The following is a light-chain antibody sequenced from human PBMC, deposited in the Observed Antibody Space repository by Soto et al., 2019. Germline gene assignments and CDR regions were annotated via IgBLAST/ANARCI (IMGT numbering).Light chain of an antibody. J-gene: IGLJ1*01. CDR2: EVS. V-gene: IGLV2-14*01. CDR3: SSYTSSRYV. CDR1: SSDVGGYNY. Sequence: QSALTQPASVSGSPGQSMTISCTGTSSDVGGYNYVSWYQQHPGKAPKLMIYEVSNRPSGVSNRFSGSKSGNTASLTISGLQAEDEADYYCSSYTSSRYVFGTGTKVTVL.